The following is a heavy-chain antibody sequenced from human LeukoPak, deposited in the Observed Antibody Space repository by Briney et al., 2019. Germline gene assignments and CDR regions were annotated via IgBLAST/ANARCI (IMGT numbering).Heavy chain of an antibody. J-gene: IGHJ4*02. Sequence: PGGSLRLSCAASGFTFSDYWMTWVRQAPGKGLEWVANIKEDGSEKYYVDFVKGRFTISRDNIEDSLYLQVNSLRAEDTAVYYCARAKRGGYYDSIYCFDLWGQGTLVTVSS. D-gene: IGHD3-22*01. CDR3: ARAKRGGYYDSIYCFDL. CDR2: IKEDGSEK. CDR1: GFTFSDYW. V-gene: IGHV3-7*01.